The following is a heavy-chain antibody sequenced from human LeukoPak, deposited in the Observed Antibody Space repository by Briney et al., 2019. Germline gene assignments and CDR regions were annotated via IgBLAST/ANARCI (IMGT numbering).Heavy chain of an antibody. V-gene: IGHV4-34*01. J-gene: IGHJ3*02. D-gene: IGHD3-16*02. Sequence: SETLSLTCAVYGGSFSGYYWSWIRQPPGKGLEWIGEINHSGSTNYNPSLKSRVTISVDTSKNQFSLKLSSVTAADTAVYYCARGGSGGGVIVIGAFDIWGQGTMVTVSS. CDR2: INHSGST. CDR1: GGSFSGYY. CDR3: ARGGSGGGVIVIGAFDI.